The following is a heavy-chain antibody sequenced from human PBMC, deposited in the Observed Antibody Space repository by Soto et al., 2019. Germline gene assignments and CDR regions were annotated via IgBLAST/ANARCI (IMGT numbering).Heavy chain of an antibody. Sequence: QVQLVQSGAEVKKPGASVKISCKASGYTFTSYAFHWVRQAPGQRHEWMGWINAGNADTKYSQKFQGRVTITRDTSANSAYMELSSLRSEDTAVYYCARDSGYASYYFVYWGLGTLVTVSS. V-gene: IGHV1-3*01. CDR2: INAGNADT. D-gene: IGHD5-12*01. CDR1: GYTFTSYA. CDR3: ARDSGYASYYFVY. J-gene: IGHJ4*02.